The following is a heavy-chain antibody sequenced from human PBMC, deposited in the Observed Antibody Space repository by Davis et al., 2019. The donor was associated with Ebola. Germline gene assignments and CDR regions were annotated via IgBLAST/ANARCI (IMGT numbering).Heavy chain of an antibody. V-gene: IGHV3-23*03. Sequence: GESLKISCAASGFTFSSYAMSWVRQAPGKGLEWVSVIYSGGSTYYADSVKGRFTISRDNAKNSLYLQMNSLRAEDTAVYYCARGTVDTAMVRYYYYYGMDVWGQGTTVTVSS. CDR1: GFTFSSYA. CDR2: IYSGGST. J-gene: IGHJ6*02. D-gene: IGHD5-18*01. CDR3: ARGTVDTAMVRYYYYYGMDV.